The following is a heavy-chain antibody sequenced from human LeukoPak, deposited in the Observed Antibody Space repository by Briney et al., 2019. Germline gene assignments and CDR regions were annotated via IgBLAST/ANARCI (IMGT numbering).Heavy chain of an antibody. Sequence: PGESLRLSCAASGFTFSDYWMHWVRQVPGKGLVWVSRIKGDGSETTISRDNAKNTLFLQMNSLRVEDTAVYYCVRGQIGVSVIVHWGQGTLVTVSS. V-gene: IGHV3-74*01. D-gene: IGHD3-22*01. J-gene: IGHJ5*02. CDR1: GFTFSDYW. CDR3: VRGQIGVSVIVH. CDR2: IKGDGSET.